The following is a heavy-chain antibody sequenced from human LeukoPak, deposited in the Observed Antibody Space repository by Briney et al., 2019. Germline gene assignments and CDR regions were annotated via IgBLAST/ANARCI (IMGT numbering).Heavy chain of an antibody. CDR1: GFTFSSYA. J-gene: IGHJ3*02. V-gene: IGHV3-23*01. CDR2: INGGAYST. D-gene: IGHD3-22*01. CDR3: ARNSSGFKLGDAFDI. Sequence: GGSLRLSCAASGFTFSSYAMTWVRQAPGKGLEWISAINGGAYSTSYAESVKGRFTISRDNSKKTLYLQMNSLRAEDTAVYYCARNSSGFKLGDAFDIWGQGTRVTVSS.